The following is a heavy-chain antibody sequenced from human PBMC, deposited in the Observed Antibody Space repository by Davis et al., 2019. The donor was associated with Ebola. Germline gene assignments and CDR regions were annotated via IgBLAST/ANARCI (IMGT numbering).Heavy chain of an antibody. Sequence: SETLSLTCAVSGVSSSVSFWSCIRQPPWKGLEWLGSIGPTGSLYYYAPSLTSRVTISVDTSKKQLSLKLSSVTAADTAVYYCARHVITGYCFDNWGQGTLVTVSS. J-gene: IGHJ4*02. CDR3: ARHVITGYCFDN. CDR2: IGPTGSL. CDR1: GVSSSVSF. V-gene: IGHV4-34*01. D-gene: IGHD1-14*01.